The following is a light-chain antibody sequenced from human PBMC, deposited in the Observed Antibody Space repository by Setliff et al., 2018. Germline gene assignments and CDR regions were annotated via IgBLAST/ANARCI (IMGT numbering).Light chain of an antibody. CDR1: SSNIGAGYD. J-gene: IGLJ2*01. Sequence: QSVLTQPPSVSGAPWQRVTISCTGSSSNIGAGYDVHWYQQLPGTAPKLLIYGNSNRPSGVPDRFSGSKSGTSASLAITGLQAEDEAYYYCQSYDSSLSVVVFGGGTKVTVL. CDR2: GNS. V-gene: IGLV1-40*01. CDR3: QSYDSSLSVVV.